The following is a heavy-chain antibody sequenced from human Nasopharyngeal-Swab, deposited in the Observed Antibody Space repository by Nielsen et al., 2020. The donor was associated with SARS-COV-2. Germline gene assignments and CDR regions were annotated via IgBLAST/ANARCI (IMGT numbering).Heavy chain of an antibody. J-gene: IGHJ4*02. D-gene: IGHD3-9*01. CDR2: IKKDGSEK. Sequence: GESLKISCAASGFTFSSYWMSWVRQAPGKGLEWVANIKKDGSEKYYVDSVKGRFTISRDNAKNSLYLQMNSLRAEDTAVDYCARVLVGRSWALHIYGILTGYYSDYWGQGNLVTVSS. V-gene: IGHV3-7*01. CDR3: ARVLVGRSWALHIYGILTGYYSDY. CDR1: GFTFSSYW.